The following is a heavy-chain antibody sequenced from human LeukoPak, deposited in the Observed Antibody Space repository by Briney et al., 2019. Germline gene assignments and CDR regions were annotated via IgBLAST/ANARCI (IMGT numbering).Heavy chain of an antibody. J-gene: IGHJ4*02. CDR2: INWNGART. D-gene: IGHD3-9*01. CDR3: ARSSNSDILAAAN. CDR1: GFNFGDYG. V-gene: IGHV3-20*04. Sequence: PGGSLRLSCAASGFNFGDYGMIWVRQAPGKGLEWVSGINWNGARTGYADSVKGRFTISRDNAKGSLHLQMNSLRAEDTALYYFARSSNSDILAAANWGQGTLVTVSS.